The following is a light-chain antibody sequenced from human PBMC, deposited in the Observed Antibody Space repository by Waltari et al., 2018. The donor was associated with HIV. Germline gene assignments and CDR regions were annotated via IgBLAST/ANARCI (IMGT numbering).Light chain of an antibody. CDR2: RAS. V-gene: IGKV1-39*01. CDR3: QQSFSSPT. J-gene: IGKJ3*01. CDR1: QNIGTY. Sequence: DIQMTQSPSTLSASVGDRVIITCRASQNIGTYLNWYQQKPGEAPKALIYRASTLQSGVSSRFSGSGSGTEFTLTITSLQSEDFATYICQQSFSSPTFGPGTKLEI.